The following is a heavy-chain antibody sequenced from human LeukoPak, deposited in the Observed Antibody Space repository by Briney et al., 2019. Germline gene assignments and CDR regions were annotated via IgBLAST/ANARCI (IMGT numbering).Heavy chain of an antibody. V-gene: IGHV1-18*01. D-gene: IGHD6-13*01. Sequence: ASVKVSCKACGYTSTSYGLSCVRQAPGQGLEWMGWISAYNGNTNYAQKLQGRVTMTTDTSTSTAYMELRSLRSDDTAVYCCASVFGARSGWYYFDYWGQGTLVTVSS. J-gene: IGHJ4*02. CDR3: ASVFGARSGWYYFDY. CDR1: GYTSTSYG. CDR2: ISAYNGNT.